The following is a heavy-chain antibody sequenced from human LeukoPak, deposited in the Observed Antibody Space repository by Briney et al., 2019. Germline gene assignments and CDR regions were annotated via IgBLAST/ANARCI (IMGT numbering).Heavy chain of an antibody. CDR1: GFTFDDYG. Sequence: GGSLRLSCAASGFTFDDYGMSWVRQAPGKGLDWVSGINWNGGSTGYADSVKGRFTISRDNAKNSLYLQMNSLRAEDTALYYCARTNYYDSSGVFDYWGQGTLVTVSS. J-gene: IGHJ4*02. V-gene: IGHV3-20*04. D-gene: IGHD3-22*01. CDR2: INWNGGST. CDR3: ARTNYYDSSGVFDY.